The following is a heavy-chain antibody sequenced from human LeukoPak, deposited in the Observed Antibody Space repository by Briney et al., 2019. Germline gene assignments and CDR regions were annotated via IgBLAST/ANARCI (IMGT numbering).Heavy chain of an antibody. D-gene: IGHD5-24*01. V-gene: IGHV4-4*09. CDR1: GGSISSYY. CDR3: ARVVPDGYSDY. J-gene: IGHJ4*02. Sequence: SETLSLTCTVSGGSISSYYWSWIRQPPGKGLEWIGYIYTSGSTNYNPSLKSRVTISVDTSKNQFSLNLSSVTAADTAVYYCARVVPDGYSDYWGQGTLVTVSS. CDR2: IYTSGST.